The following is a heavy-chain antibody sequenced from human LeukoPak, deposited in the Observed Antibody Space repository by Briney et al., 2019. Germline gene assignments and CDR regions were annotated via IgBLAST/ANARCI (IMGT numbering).Heavy chain of an antibody. CDR1: GFTFRNYD. J-gene: IGHJ4*02. Sequence: GGSLRLSCIPSGFTFRNYDMHWVRQAPGKGLEWVAFIRRDGSDRFHADSVKGRFTISRDNSRNTLYLQMNSLRAEDTAVYYCAKSPDTAMGRKGDYWGQGTLVTVSS. V-gene: IGHV3-30*02. CDR3: AKSPDTAMGRKGDY. D-gene: IGHD5-18*01. CDR2: IRRDGSDR.